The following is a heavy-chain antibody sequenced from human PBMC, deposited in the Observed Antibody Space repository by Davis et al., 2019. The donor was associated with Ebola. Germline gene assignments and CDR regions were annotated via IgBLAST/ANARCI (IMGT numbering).Heavy chain of an antibody. D-gene: IGHD4-17*01. CDR2: INAGNGNT. V-gene: IGHV1-3*01. CDR3: ARGSPDYGDFDY. CDR1: GYTFTSYA. J-gene: IGHJ4*02. Sequence: ASVKVSCKASGYTFTSYAMHWVRQAPGQRLEWMGWINAGNGNTKYSQKFQGRVTITRDTSASTAYMELSSLRSDDTAVYYCARGSPDYGDFDYWGQGTLVTVSS.